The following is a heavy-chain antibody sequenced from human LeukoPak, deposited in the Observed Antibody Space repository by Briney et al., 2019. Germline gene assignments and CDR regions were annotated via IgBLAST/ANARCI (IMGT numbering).Heavy chain of an antibody. CDR2: IRYDGSNK. D-gene: IGHD5-24*01. CDR1: GFTFSGSG. V-gene: IGHV3-30*02. J-gene: IGHJ4*02. Sequence: GGSLRLSCAASGFTFSGSGMHWVRQAPGKGLEWVTFIRYDGSNKYYTDSVKGRFTISRDNSKNTLYLQMDSLRAEDTAVYYCARWLQFSLDYWGQGTLVTVSS. CDR3: ARWLQFSLDY.